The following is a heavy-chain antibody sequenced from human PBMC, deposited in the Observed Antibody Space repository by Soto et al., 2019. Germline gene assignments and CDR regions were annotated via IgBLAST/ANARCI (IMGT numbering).Heavy chain of an antibody. V-gene: IGHV3-30-3*01. CDR1: GFTFSSYA. D-gene: IGHD3-22*01. CDR3: ARDQMYYYDSSGYDY. Sequence: PGGSLRLSCAASGFTFSSYAMHWVRQAPGKGLEWVAVISYDGNNKYYADSVKGRFTISRDNSKNTPYLQMNSLRAEDTAVYYCARDQMYYYDSSGYDYWGQGTLVTVSS. CDR2: ISYDGNNK. J-gene: IGHJ4*02.